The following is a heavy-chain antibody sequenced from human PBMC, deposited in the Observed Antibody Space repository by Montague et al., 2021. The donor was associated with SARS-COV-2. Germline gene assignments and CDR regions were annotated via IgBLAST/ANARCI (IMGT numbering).Heavy chain of an antibody. V-gene: IGHV4-39*07. CDR1: GGSISSSSYY. Sequence: SETLSLTCTVSGGSISSSSYYWGWIRQPPWKGLEWIGSIYYSGSTYYNPSLKSRVTISIDTSKNQFSLKLSSVTAADTAVYYCARVGRQQLVRLSGMDVWGQETTVTVSS. CDR3: ARVGRQQLVRLSGMDV. J-gene: IGHJ6*02. D-gene: IGHD6-13*01. CDR2: IYYSGST.